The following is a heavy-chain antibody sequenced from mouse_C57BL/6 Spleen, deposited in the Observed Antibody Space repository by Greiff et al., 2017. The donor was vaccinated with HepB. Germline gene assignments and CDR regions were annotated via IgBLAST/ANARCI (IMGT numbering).Heavy chain of an antibody. V-gene: IGHV1-77*01. CDR3: AREGGNYGNYVYAMDY. CDR1: GYTFTDYY. CDR2: IGPGSGST. Sequence: QVQLQQSGAELVKPGASVKISCKASGYTFTDYYINWVKQRPGQGLEWIGKIGPGSGSTYYNEKFKGKATLTADKSSSTAYMQLSSLTSEDSAVYFCAREGGNYGNYVYAMDYWGQGTSVTVSS. J-gene: IGHJ4*01. D-gene: IGHD2-1*01.